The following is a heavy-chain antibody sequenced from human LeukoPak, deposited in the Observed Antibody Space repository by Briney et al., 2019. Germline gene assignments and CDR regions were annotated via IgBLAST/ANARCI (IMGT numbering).Heavy chain of an antibody. CDR1: GFTFSSYS. CDR2: ISSSSSTI. J-gene: IGHJ4*02. Sequence: GGSLRLSCAASGFTFSSYSMNWVRQAPGKGLEWVSYISSSSSTIYYADSVKGRFTISRDNAKNTLYLQMNSLRAEDTAVYYCLRDDSSHFDYWGQGTLVTVSS. D-gene: IGHD6-13*01. CDR3: LRDDSSHFDY. V-gene: IGHV3-48*04.